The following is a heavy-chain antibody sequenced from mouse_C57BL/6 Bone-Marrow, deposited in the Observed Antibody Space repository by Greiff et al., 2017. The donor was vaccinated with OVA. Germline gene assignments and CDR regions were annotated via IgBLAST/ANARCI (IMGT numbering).Heavy chain of an antibody. Sequence: VQLQQSGPELVKPGASVKISCKASGYAFSSSWMNWVKQRPGKGLEWIGRIYPGDGDTNYNGKFKGKATLTADKSSSTAYMQLSSLTSEDSAVYFCARRAGLYYAMDYWGQGTSVTVSS. CDR1: GYAFSSSW. J-gene: IGHJ4*01. CDR2: IYPGDGDT. CDR3: ARRAGLYYAMDY. D-gene: IGHD3-1*01. V-gene: IGHV1-82*01.